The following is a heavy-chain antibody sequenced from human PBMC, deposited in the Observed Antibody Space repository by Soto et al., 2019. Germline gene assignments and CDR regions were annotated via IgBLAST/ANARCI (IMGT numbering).Heavy chain of an antibody. J-gene: IGHJ4*02. D-gene: IGHD2-2*01. CDR1: GGSISSYY. CDR2: IYYSGST. Sequence: SETLSLTCTVSGGSISSYYWSWIRQPPGKGLEWIGYIYYSGSTNYNPSLKSRVTISVDTSKNQFSLKLSSVTAADTAVYYCARKIQGSTSSFYFDYWGRGTLVTVSS. CDR3: ARKIQGSTSSFYFDY. V-gene: IGHV4-59*01.